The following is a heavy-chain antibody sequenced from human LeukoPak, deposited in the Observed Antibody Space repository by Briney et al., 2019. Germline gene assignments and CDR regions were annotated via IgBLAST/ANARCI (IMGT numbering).Heavy chain of an antibody. J-gene: IGHJ4*02. CDR3: ARDLGEPYCGDDCYGGYFDY. CDR1: GYTFTSYG. CDR2: ISAYNGNT. Sequence: ASVKVSCKASGYTFTSYGISWVRQAPGQGLEWMGWISAYNGNTNYAQKLQGRVTMTTDTSTSTAYMELRSLRSDDTAVYYCARDLGEPYCGDDCYGGYFDYWGQGTLVTVSS. V-gene: IGHV1-18*01. D-gene: IGHD2-21*01.